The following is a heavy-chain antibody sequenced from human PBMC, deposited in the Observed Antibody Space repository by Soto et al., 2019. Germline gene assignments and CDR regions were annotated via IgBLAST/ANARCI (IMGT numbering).Heavy chain of an antibody. CDR2: ISAYNGNT. CDR1: NYTFTNYG. J-gene: IGHJ4*02. Sequence: QVQLVQSGAEVKKPGASVKVSCKASNYTFTNYGISWVRQAPGQGLEWMGWISAYNGNTNYAQKLQSRVTMTTDTSTSTAYMELRSLRSDDTAVYYCAREALDYYESSGYYYGPFFDYWGQGTLVTVSS. CDR3: AREALDYYESSGYYYGPFFDY. V-gene: IGHV1-18*01. D-gene: IGHD3-22*01.